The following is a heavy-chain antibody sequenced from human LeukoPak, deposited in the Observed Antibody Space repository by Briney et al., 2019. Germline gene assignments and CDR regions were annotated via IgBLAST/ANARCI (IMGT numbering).Heavy chain of an antibody. CDR3: ARGDLAVVVTATRGFGY. D-gene: IGHD2-21*02. CDR2: ISSSGSTI. Sequence: GGSLRPSCAASGFTFSDYYMSWIRQAPGKGLEWVSYISSSGSTIYYADSVKGRFTISRDNAKNSLYLQMNSLRAEDTAVYYCARGDLAVVVTATRGFGYWGQGTLVTVSS. J-gene: IGHJ4*02. CDR1: GFTFSDYY. V-gene: IGHV3-11*01.